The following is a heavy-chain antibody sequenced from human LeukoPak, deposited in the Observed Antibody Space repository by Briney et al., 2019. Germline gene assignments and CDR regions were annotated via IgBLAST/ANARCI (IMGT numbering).Heavy chain of an antibody. Sequence: PSETLSLTCTVSGGSISSCYWSWIRQPAGKGLEWIGRIYTSGSTNYNPSLKSRVTMSVDTSKNQFSLKLSSVTAADTAVYYCARESRLLWFGELSGPIDYWGQGTLVTVSS. CDR3: ARESRLLWFGELSGPIDY. D-gene: IGHD3-10*01. CDR2: IYTSGST. J-gene: IGHJ4*02. V-gene: IGHV4-4*07. CDR1: GGSISSCY.